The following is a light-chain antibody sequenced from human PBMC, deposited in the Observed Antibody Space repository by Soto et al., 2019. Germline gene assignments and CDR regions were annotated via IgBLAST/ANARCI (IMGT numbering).Light chain of an antibody. Sequence: EIVMTQSPATLSVSPGERATLSCSASQGVSSELAWYQQKPGQAPRLLIYGASPRATGIPARFSGSGSGKECTLTISSLKSEDFSFYYCQQYKTGPPERTLGQGTKVE. V-gene: IGKV3-15*01. J-gene: IGKJ1*01. CDR1: QGVSSE. CDR3: QQYKTGPPERT. CDR2: GAS.